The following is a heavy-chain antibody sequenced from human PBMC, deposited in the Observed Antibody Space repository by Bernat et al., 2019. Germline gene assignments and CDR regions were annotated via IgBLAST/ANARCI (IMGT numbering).Heavy chain of an antibody. J-gene: IGHJ4*02. D-gene: IGHD5-24*01. CDR1: GGSISSSSY. CDR3: AKRDGDYYGHGFDY. CDR2: ISGSGVGT. Sequence: LQLQESGPGLVKPSETLSLTCTVSGGSISSSSYYWGWIRQPPGKGLEWVSAISGSGVGTYYADSVKGRFTISRDNSKNTVYLQMDSLRAEDTAVYYCAKRDGDYYGHGFDYWGQGALVTVSS. V-gene: IGHV3-23*01.